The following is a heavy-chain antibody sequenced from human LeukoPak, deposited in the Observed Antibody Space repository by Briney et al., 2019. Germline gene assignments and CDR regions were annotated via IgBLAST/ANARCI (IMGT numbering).Heavy chain of an antibody. CDR1: GYTFTGYY. Sequence: ASVTVSFKASGYTFTGYYMHWVRQAPGQGLEWMGWINPNSGGTNYAQKFQGRVTMTRDTSISTAYMELSRLRSDDTAVYYCARVAIVVVVAATSPHDAFDIWGQGTMVTVSS. J-gene: IGHJ3*02. CDR3: ARVAIVVVVAATSPHDAFDI. V-gene: IGHV1-2*02. D-gene: IGHD2-15*01. CDR2: INPNSGGT.